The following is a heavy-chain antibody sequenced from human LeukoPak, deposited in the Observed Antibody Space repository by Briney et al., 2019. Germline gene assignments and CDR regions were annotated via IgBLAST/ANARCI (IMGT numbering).Heavy chain of an antibody. Sequence: ASVKVSCKASGYTFTYYYMHWVRQAPGQGLEWMGWINPDSGDTKYAQKFQGRVTMTRDTSISTAYMDLSSLRSDDTAVYYCARDPYGDNHLDYWGQGTLVTVPS. J-gene: IGHJ4*02. CDR2: INPDSGDT. CDR3: ARDPYGDNHLDY. D-gene: IGHD4-17*01. V-gene: IGHV1-2*02. CDR1: GYTFTYYY.